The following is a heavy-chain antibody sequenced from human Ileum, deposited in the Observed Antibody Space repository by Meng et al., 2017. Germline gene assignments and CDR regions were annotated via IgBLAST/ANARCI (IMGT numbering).Heavy chain of an antibody. V-gene: IGHV3-15*01. J-gene: IGHJ5*02. CDR1: GLTFSNAW. Sequence: QHMESGGGLVKPGESLRLSFAASGLTFSNAWMTWVRQAPGKGLQWIGQIKSTTHGGTTDYAAPVTGRFIISRDDSKNTLYLQMSSLKTEDTAVYYCTTNRGISWGQGTLVTVSS. CDR2: IKSTTHGGTT. CDR3: TTNRGIS.